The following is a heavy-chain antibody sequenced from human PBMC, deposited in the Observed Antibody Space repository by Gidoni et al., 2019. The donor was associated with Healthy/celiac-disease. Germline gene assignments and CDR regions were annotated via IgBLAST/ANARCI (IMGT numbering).Heavy chain of an antibody. V-gene: IGHV3-53*01. J-gene: IGHJ6*02. Sequence: ELQLVESGGGLIQPGGSLRLSFAASGFTVSSNYMSWVRQAPGKGLEWGSVIYSGGSTYYADYVKGRFTISRDNSKNTLYLQMNSLRAEDTAVYYCARWGATYYGMDVWGQGTTVTVSS. CDR3: ARWGATYYGMDV. D-gene: IGHD1-26*01. CDR1: GFTVSSNY. CDR2: IYSGGST.